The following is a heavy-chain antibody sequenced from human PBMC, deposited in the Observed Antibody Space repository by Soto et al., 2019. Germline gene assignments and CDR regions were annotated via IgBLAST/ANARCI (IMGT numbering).Heavy chain of an antibody. CDR2: ISWNRANI. Sequence: EVQLVESGGYLVQPGGSLRLSCAASGFTFDGYAMHWVRQAPGKGLEWVSSISWNRANIGYADSVKGRFTISRENSKNCLNLQMNSVRAEDTALYYCAKDNVACWSGYYRPYMDVWGKGTTVTVSS. CDR3: AKDNVACWSGYYRPYMDV. CDR1: GFTFDGYA. J-gene: IGHJ6*03. D-gene: IGHD3-3*01. V-gene: IGHV3-9*01.